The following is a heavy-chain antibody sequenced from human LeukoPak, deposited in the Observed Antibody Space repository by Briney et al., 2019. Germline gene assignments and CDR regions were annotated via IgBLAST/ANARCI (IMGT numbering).Heavy chain of an antibody. J-gene: IGHJ5*02. CDR3: ASEAVTGNWFDP. CDR2: IYYSGST. D-gene: IGHD6-19*01. Sequence: SETLSLTCTVSGGSISSYYWSWIRQPPGKGLEWIGYIYYSGSTNYNPSLKSRVTISVDTSKNQFSLKLSSVTAADTAVYYCASEAVTGNWFDPWGQGTLVTVSS. CDR1: GGSISSYY. V-gene: IGHV4-59*01.